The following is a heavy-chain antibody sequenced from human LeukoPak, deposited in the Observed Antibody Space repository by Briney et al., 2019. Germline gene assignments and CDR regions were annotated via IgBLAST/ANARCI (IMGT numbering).Heavy chain of an antibody. Sequence: GASVKVSCKASGGTFSSYAISWVRQAPGQGLEWMGRIIPILGIANYAQEFQGRVTITADKSTSTAYMELSSLRSEDTAVYYCARDAGHYDSSGRPRYYYYYGMDVWGQGTTVTVSS. CDR3: ARDAGHYDSSGRPRYYYYYGMDV. CDR2: IIPILGIA. CDR1: GGTFSSYA. D-gene: IGHD3-22*01. V-gene: IGHV1-69*04. J-gene: IGHJ6*02.